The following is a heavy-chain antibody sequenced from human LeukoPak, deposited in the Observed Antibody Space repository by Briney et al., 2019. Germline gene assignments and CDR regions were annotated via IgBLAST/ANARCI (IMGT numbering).Heavy chain of an antibody. V-gene: IGHV4-59*01. Sequence: SETLSLTCTVSGGSISSYYWSWIRQPPGKGLEWIGYIYYSGSTNYNPSLKSRVTISVDTSKNQFSLKLSSVTAADTAVYYCARDPCGGDCYDDFDIWGQGTMVTVSS. J-gene: IGHJ3*02. CDR1: GGSISSYY. D-gene: IGHD2-21*02. CDR2: IYYSGST. CDR3: ARDPCGGDCYDDFDI.